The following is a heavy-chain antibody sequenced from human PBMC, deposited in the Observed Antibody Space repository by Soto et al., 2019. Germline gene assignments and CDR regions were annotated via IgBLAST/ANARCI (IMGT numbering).Heavy chain of an antibody. CDR2: IYYSGST. V-gene: IGHV4-31*03. CDR1: GGSISSGGYY. J-gene: IGHJ4*02. CDR3: ARAGLYGYYFDY. Sequence: SETLSLTCTVSGGSISSGGYYWSWIRQHPGKGLEWIGYIYYSGSTYYNPSLKSRVTISVDTSKNQFSLKLSSVTAADTAVYYCARAGLYGYYFDYWGQGTLVTVSS. D-gene: IGHD4-17*01.